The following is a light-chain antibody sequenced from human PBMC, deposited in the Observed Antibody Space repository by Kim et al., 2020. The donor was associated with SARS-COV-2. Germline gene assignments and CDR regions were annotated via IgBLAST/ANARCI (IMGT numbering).Light chain of an antibody. CDR3: QVWDSSSDHWV. CDR2: YDS. J-gene: IGLJ3*02. CDR1: NIGSKS. Sequence: SYELTQPPSVSVAPGKTARITCGGNNIGSKSVHWYQQKPGQPPVLVIYYDSDRPSGIPERFSGSNSGNTATLTISRVEAGDEADYYCQVWDSSSDHWVFGGGTQLTVL. V-gene: IGLV3-21*04.